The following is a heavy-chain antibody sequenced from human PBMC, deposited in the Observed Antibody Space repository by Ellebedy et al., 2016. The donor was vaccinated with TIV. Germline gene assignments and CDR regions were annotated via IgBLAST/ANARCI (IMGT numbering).Heavy chain of an antibody. CDR3: SRLEYPDVDLNWYFDL. CDR2: IYYSGNT. Sequence: GSLRLSCTVSGDSIRSSSYYWGWIRQPPGTGLEWIGNIYYSGNTYYNPTLNSRVTMSVDTSNNQFSLRLSSVTAADTAVYYCSRLEYPDVDLNWYFDLWGRGTLVTVSS. J-gene: IGHJ2*01. D-gene: IGHD1-1*01. CDR1: GDSIRSSSYY. V-gene: IGHV4-39*01.